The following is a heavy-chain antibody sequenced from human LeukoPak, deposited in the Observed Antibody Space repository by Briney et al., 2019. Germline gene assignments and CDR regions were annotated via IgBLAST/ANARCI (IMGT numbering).Heavy chain of an antibody. V-gene: IGHV1-24*01. Sequence: ASVKVSCKVSGYTLTELSMHWARQAPGKGLEWMGGFDPEDGETIYAQKFQGRVTMTEDTSTDTAYMELSSLRSEDTAVYYCATQRYSSSVDAFDIWGQGTMVTVSS. D-gene: IGHD6-13*01. CDR3: ATQRYSSSVDAFDI. CDR2: FDPEDGET. J-gene: IGHJ3*02. CDR1: GYTLTELS.